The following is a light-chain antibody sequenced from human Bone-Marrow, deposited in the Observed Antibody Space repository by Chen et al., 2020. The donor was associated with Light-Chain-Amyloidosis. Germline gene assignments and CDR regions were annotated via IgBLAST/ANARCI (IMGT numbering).Light chain of an antibody. J-gene: IGLJ2*01. CDR3: QSANSSGTYEVI. Sequence: SYELTQPPSVSVSPGQTARITCSGDDLPTKSAYWYQHKPGPAPVLVIHRDTERPSGISERFSGSSSGKTATLTISGVQAEDEADYHCQSANSSGTYEVIFGGGTKLTVL. CDR1: DLPTKS. V-gene: IGLV3-25*03. CDR2: RDT.